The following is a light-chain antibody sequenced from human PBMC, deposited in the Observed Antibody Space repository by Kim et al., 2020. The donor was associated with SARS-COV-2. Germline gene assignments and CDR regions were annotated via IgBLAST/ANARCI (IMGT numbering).Light chain of an antibody. Sequence: AIQMTQSPSSLSASVGDRVTITCRASQGSRNDLGWYQQKPGRAPNLLIYATSTLQSGVPSRFSGSGSGTDFTLTISSLQPEDVATYYCQQDDDSPFTFGGGTKVDIK. CDR1: QGSRND. V-gene: IGKV1-6*01. CDR3: QQDDDSPFT. J-gene: IGKJ4*01. CDR2: ATS.